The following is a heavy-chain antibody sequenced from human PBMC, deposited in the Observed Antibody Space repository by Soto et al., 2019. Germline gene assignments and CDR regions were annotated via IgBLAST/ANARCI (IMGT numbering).Heavy chain of an antibody. Sequence: SETLSLTCTVSGGSISSSSYYWGWIRQPPGKGLEWIGSIYYSGSTYYNPSLKSRVTISVDTSKNQFSLKLSSVTAADTAVYYCARHPGVRSLEWLEYFDYWGQGTLVTVSS. CDR3: ARHPGVRSLEWLEYFDY. D-gene: IGHD3-3*01. J-gene: IGHJ4*02. V-gene: IGHV4-39*01. CDR2: IYYSGST. CDR1: GGSISSSSYY.